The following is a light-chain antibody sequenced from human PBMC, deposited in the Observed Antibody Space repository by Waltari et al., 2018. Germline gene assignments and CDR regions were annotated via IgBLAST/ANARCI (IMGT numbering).Light chain of an antibody. Sequence: QSALTQPASVSGSPGQSITISCTGTSSDVGPYNYVSWYQQHPGKAPKLMIFDVSIRPSGVSNRFSGSKSGNTASLTISGLRAEDEADYYCSSYISSSTLELFGGGTSLTVL. CDR2: DVS. J-gene: IGLJ2*01. CDR1: SSDVGPYNY. CDR3: SSYISSSTLEL. V-gene: IGLV2-14*03.